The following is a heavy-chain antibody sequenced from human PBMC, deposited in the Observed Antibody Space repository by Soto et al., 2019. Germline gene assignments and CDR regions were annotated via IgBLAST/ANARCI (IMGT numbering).Heavy chain of an antibody. V-gene: IGHV1-2*04. CDR3: ARDRTPDFWSGPYYYYYYGMDV. Sequence: ASVKVSCKASGYTFTGYYMHWVRQAPGQGLEWMGWINPNSGGTNYAQKFQGWVTMTRDTSISTAYMELSRLRSDDTAVYYCARDRTPDFWSGPYYYYYYGMDVWGQGTTVTSP. D-gene: IGHD3-3*01. J-gene: IGHJ6*02. CDR2: INPNSGGT. CDR1: GYTFTGYY.